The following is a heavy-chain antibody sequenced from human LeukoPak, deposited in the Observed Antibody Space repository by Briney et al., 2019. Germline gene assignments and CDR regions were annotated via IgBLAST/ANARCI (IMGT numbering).Heavy chain of an antibody. J-gene: IGHJ5*02. CDR2: LSGGGETT. CDR1: GFTFSSDA. V-gene: IGHV3-23*01. CDR3: AKASTFGELNRPFDH. D-gene: IGHD3-10*01. Sequence: GGSLRPSCAASGFTFSSDAMSWVRQAPGKGLDWVSTLSGGGETTYYSDSVKGRFTISRDNSKNTLFLQMNSLRAEDTAVYYCAKASTFGELNRPFDHWGQGTLVTVSS.